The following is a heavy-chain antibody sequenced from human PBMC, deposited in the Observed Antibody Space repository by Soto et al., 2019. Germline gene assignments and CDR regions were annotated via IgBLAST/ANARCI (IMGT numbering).Heavy chain of an antibody. Sequence: EVQLVESGGGLVQPGGSLRLSCAASGFSFNSYWMHWVRQVPGKGLVWVSRINSDGTKTSYADSVKGRFTIARDNAKDTLYLEMNSLRLEDTAMYYCARVGVGAYYFDDWGQGTLVTVSS. D-gene: IGHD1-26*01. CDR2: INSDGTKT. J-gene: IGHJ4*02. CDR3: ARVGVGAYYFDD. CDR1: GFSFNSYW. V-gene: IGHV3-74*01.